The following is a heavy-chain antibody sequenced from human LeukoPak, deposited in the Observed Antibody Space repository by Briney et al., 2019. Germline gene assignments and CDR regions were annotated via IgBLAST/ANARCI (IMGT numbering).Heavy chain of an antibody. J-gene: IGHJ4*02. CDR3: AREGSSSGFFDY. Sequence: TGGSLRLSCAASGFTFDDYTFHWVRQAPGKGLEWVSLISWNGGSTFYGDSVRGRYTISRGNSKNSLYLQMNSMRTEDTALYFCAREGSSSGFFDYWGQGTLVTVSS. CDR2: ISWNGGST. CDR1: GFTFDDYT. D-gene: IGHD6-19*01. V-gene: IGHV3-43*01.